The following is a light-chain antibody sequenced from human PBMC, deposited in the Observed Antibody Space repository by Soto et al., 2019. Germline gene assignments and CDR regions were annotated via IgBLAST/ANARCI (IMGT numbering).Light chain of an antibody. CDR1: QDIRTS. J-gene: IGKJ3*01. CDR2: GAS. CDR3: QHYHNLPPFT. Sequence: DIQMTQSPSSLSASVGARVSITCQASQDIRTSLSWFQQKPGRAPKLLIYGASYLETGVPSRFRGSGSGTEFNFTIRSLQPEDISTYYCQHYHNLPPFTFGPGTRVDVK. V-gene: IGKV1-33*01.